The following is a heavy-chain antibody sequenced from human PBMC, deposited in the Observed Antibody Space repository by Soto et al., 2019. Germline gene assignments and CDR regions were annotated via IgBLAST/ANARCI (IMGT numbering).Heavy chain of an antibody. V-gene: IGHV1-46*01. CDR3: ARGDRIFSRNYYGMDV. J-gene: IGHJ6*02. CDR2: INPSGGST. CDR1: GYTFTSYY. Sequence: QVQLVQSGAEVKKPGASVKVSCKASGYTFTSYYMHWVRQAPGQGLEWMGIINPSGGSTSYAQKFQGRVTMTRDTSTSTVYMELSSLRSEDTAVYYCARGDRIFSRNYYGMDVWGQGTTVTVSS.